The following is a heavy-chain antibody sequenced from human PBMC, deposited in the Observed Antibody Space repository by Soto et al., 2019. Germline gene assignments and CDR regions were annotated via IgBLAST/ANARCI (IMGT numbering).Heavy chain of an antibody. J-gene: IGHJ6*03. V-gene: IGHV4-39*02. CDR2: IYYSGRT. Sequence: QLQLQESGPGLVKPSETLSLTCTISNGSIISNNYYWGWIRQPPGKGLEWIGSIYYSGRTFQNPSLKSRVTISVDTSKTHFSLDLSSVTAADTAVYYCASHLGARTLVITWYMDVWGKGTTVTVSS. CDR3: ASHLGARTLVITWYMDV. CDR1: NGSIISNNYY. D-gene: IGHD3-9*01.